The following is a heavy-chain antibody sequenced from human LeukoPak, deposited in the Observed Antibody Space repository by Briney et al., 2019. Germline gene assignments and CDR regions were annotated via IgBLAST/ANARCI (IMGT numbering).Heavy chain of an antibody. D-gene: IGHD2-15*01. V-gene: IGHV3-7*01. CDR1: GFTFSSYW. CDR2: IKQDGSEK. Sequence: PGGSLRLSCAASGFTFSSYWMSWVRQAPGKGLEWVANIKQDGSEKYYVDSVKGRFTISRDNAKNSLYLQMNSLRAEDTAVYYCARDSRISVWHDPLAPRYWGQGTLVTVSS. J-gene: IGHJ4*02. CDR3: ARDSRISVWHDPLAPRY.